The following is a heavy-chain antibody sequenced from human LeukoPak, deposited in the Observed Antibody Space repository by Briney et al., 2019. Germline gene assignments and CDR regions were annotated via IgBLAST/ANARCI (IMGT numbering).Heavy chain of an antibody. J-gene: IGHJ4*02. Sequence: GGSLRLSCAASGFXFSSYDIHWVRQATGKGLEWVSAIGTAGDTYYPGSVKGRFTISSENAKNSLYLQMNSLRAGDTAVYYCARGGSDYGGNLYYFDYWGQGTLVTVSS. D-gene: IGHD4-23*01. CDR2: IGTAGDT. V-gene: IGHV3-13*04. CDR3: ARGGSDYGGNLYYFDY. CDR1: GFXFSSYD.